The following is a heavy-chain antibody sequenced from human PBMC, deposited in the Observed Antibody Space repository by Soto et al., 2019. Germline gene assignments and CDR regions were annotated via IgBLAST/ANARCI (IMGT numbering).Heavy chain of an antibody. V-gene: IGHV3-9*01. J-gene: IGHJ6*02. CDR2: ISWNSGSI. D-gene: IGHD1-26*01. Sequence: EVQLVESGGGLVQPGRSLRLSCAASGFTFDDYAMHWVRQAPGKGLEWVSGISWNSGSIGYADSVKGRFTISRDNAKNSLYLQMNSLRAEDTALYYCAKDRVGATGGYGMDVWGQGTTVTVSS. CDR3: AKDRVGATGGYGMDV. CDR1: GFTFDDYA.